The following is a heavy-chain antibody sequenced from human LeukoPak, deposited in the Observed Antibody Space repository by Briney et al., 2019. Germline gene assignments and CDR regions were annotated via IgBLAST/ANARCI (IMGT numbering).Heavy chain of an antibody. J-gene: IGHJ4*02. CDR2: IYYSGST. V-gene: IGHV4-59*08. CDR3: ARRRSSGRDGYNSARTYYFDY. D-gene: IGHD5-12*01. CDR1: GGSISSYY. Sequence: SETLSLTCTVSGGSISSYYWSWIRQPPGKGLEWIGYIYYSGSTNYNPSLKSRVTISADTSKNQFSLKLSSVTAADTAVYYCARRRSSGRDGYNSARTYYFDYWGQGTLVTVSS.